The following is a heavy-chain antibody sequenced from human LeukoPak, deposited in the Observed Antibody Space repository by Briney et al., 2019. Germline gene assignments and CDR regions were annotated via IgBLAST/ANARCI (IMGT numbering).Heavy chain of an antibody. Sequence: ASVTVSCKASGYTFTSYAMHWVRQAPGQRLEWMGWINAGNGNTKYSQKFQGRVTITRDTSASTAYMELSSLRSEDTAVYYCARSSSGWYSNFDYWGQGTLVTVSS. CDR2: INAGNGNT. CDR3: ARSSSGWYSNFDY. V-gene: IGHV1-3*01. J-gene: IGHJ4*02. D-gene: IGHD6-19*01. CDR1: GYTFTSYA.